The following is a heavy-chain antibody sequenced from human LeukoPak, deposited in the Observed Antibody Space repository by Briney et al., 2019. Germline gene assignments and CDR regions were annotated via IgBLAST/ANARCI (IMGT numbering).Heavy chain of an antibody. J-gene: IGHJ5*02. CDR2: IYCSGST. D-gene: IGHD2-2*01. CDR1: GGSISSYY. V-gene: IGHV4-59*01. CDR3: ARAKYQLLYWFDP. Sequence: SETLSLTCTVSGGSISSYYWSWIRQPPGKGLEWIGYIYCSGSTNYNPSLKSRVTISVDTSKNQFSLKLSSVTAADTAVYYCARAKYQLLYWFDPWGQGTLVTVSS.